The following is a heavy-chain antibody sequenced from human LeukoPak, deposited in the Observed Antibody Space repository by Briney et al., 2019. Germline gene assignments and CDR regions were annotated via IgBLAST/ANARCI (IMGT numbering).Heavy chain of an antibody. CDR1: GFTFNYA. CDR3: AKVKRVSCYTYLGYPCYFDY. V-gene: IGHV3-23*01. D-gene: IGHD2-2*02. Sequence: GGSLRLSCAASGFTFNYAMSWVRQAPGKGLEWVSGISGSGDSTFYADSVKGRFSISRDNSKNTLYLHMNSLRAEDTAVYYCAKVKRVSCYTYLGYPCYFDYWGQGTLVTVSS. CDR2: ISGSGDST. J-gene: IGHJ4*02.